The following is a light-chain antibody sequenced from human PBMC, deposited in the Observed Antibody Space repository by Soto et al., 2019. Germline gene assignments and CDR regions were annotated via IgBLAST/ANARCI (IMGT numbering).Light chain of an antibody. J-gene: IGKJ1*01. CDR2: ATS. V-gene: IGKV1-39*01. CDR3: QQKYSMSWT. Sequence: DIQMTQSPSSLSASVGASVAITCRASQSISSFLNWYQNKPGKAPRILIYATSTSLSGVPPRFSGIGSGTDFTLIISSLQPEDFATYYCQQKYSMSWTFGQGTKVDIK. CDR1: QSISSF.